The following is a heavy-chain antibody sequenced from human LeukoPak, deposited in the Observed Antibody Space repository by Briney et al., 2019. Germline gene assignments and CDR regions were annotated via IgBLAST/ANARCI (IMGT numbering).Heavy chain of an antibody. Sequence: GASVKVSCKASGGTFSSYAISWVRQAPGQGLEWMGGIIPIFGTANYAQKFQGRVTITADESTSTAYMELSSLRSEDTAVYYCARGLYSGGYFTSGDAFDIWGQGTMVTVSS. J-gene: IGHJ3*02. CDR2: IIPIFGTA. D-gene: IGHD1-26*01. V-gene: IGHV1-69*13. CDR1: GGTFSSYA. CDR3: ARGLYSGGYFTSGDAFDI.